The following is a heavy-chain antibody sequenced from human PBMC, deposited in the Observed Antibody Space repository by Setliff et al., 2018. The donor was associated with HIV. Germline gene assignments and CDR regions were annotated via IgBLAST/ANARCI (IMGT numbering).Heavy chain of an antibody. CDR2: ISHSGST. CDR1: GGSISSSDW. V-gene: IGHV4-4*02. CDR3: AGVPNWGSAPFAYDV. Sequence: SETLSLTCAVSGGSISSSDWWSWVRQPPGKGLEWIGEISHSGSTSYSPSLKSRVTISVDKSKKHFSLNLSSVTAADTAVYYCAGVPNWGSAPFAYDVWGLGTMVTVSS. D-gene: IGHD7-27*01. J-gene: IGHJ3*01.